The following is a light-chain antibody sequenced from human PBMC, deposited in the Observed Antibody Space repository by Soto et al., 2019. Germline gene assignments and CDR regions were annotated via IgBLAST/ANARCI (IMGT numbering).Light chain of an antibody. CDR1: QSLANSR. J-gene: IGKJ3*01. CDR3: QQYGSSPFN. Sequence: ETVLTQSPGTLSLSPGETAIVSCRGSQSLANSRLAWYRQKPGQAPRLLIYDVSRRATGIPDRFSGSGSGTDFTLTISRLEPEDFAVYYCQQYGSSPFNFGPGTKVDI. CDR2: DVS. V-gene: IGKV3-20*01.